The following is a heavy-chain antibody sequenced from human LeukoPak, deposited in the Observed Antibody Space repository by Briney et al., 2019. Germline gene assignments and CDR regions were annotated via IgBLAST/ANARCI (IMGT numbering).Heavy chain of an antibody. CDR2: ISSSGSTI. V-gene: IGHV3-48*03. CDR3: VREGIAAAGDFDY. Sequence: GGSLRLSCAASGFTFSNYEMNWVRQAPGKGLEWVSYISSSGSTIFYADSVRGRFTISRDNAKNSLYLQMNSLRAEDTAVYYCVREGIAAAGDFDYWGQGSLVTVSS. CDR1: GFTFSNYE. D-gene: IGHD6-13*01. J-gene: IGHJ4*02.